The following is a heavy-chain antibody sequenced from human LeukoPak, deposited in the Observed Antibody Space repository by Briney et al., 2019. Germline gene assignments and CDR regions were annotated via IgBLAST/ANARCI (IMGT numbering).Heavy chain of an antibody. CDR2: IKNDGSEE. Sequence: TGGSLRLSCAASGFTSSSHWMRWVRQAPGKGLEGVANIKNDGSEEYYVDSVKGRFTISRDNAKNSLFLQMNSLTVEDTAVYYCARAIRGSAVDTGDRWGQGTLVTISS. CDR1: GFTSSSHW. D-gene: IGHD3-10*01. V-gene: IGHV3-7*01. J-gene: IGHJ4*02. CDR3: ARAIRGSAVDTGDR.